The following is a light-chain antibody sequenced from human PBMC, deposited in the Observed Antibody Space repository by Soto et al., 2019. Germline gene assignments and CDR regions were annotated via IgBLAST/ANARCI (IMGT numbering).Light chain of an antibody. J-gene: IGKJ1*01. CDR1: QDISGY. CDR2: AAS. V-gene: IGKV1-9*01. Sequence: IQLTQSPSSLSASVGDRVTITCRASQDISGYVAWYQQRPGRAPQLLIYAASALQTGVPSRFSGSGSRTDFTLTITSLQPEDFGTYYCQHPKWAFCQGTTVEI. CDR3: QHPKWA.